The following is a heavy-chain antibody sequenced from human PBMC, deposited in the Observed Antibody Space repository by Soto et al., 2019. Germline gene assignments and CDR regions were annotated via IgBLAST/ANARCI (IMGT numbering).Heavy chain of an antibody. Sequence: GGSLRLSCAASGFTFSSYGMHWVRQAPGKGLEWVAVISYDGSNKYYADSVKGRFTISRDNSKNTLYLQMNSLRAEDTAVYYCAKDSGPFGVVIKGDAFDIWGQGTMVTVSS. J-gene: IGHJ3*02. D-gene: IGHD3-3*01. CDR1: GFTFSSYG. CDR3: AKDSGPFGVVIKGDAFDI. CDR2: ISYDGSNK. V-gene: IGHV3-30*18.